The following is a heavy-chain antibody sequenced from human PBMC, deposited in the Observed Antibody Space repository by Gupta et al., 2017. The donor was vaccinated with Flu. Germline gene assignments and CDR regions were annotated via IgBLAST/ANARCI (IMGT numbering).Heavy chain of an antibody. D-gene: IGHD6-19*01. J-gene: IGHJ4*02. CDR2: IYYSGST. CDR3: ARLGGQWLEPDY. V-gene: IGHV4-39*01. CDR1: GGSISSSSYY. Sequence: QLQLQESGPGLVKPSETLSLTCTVSGGSISSSSYYWGWIRQPPGKGLEWIGSIYYSGSTYYNPSLKSRVTISVDTSKNQFSLKLSSVTAADTAVYYCARLGGQWLEPDYWGQGTLVTVSS.